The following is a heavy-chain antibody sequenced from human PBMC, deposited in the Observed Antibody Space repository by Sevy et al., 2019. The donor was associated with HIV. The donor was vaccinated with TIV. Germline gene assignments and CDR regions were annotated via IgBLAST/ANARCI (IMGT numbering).Heavy chain of an antibody. Sequence: ASVKVSCKASGYTFTNYHITWVRQAPGQGLEWMGWITPNNGNTEYVQRLQGRVTMTTDTSTSTAHMELRNLKSDDTAVYYCARAPSGSQGPGQYFHHWGQGTLVTVSS. CDR2: ITPNNGNT. J-gene: IGHJ1*01. CDR1: GYTFTNYH. D-gene: IGHD1-26*01. CDR3: ARAPSGSQGPGQYFHH. V-gene: IGHV1-18*01.